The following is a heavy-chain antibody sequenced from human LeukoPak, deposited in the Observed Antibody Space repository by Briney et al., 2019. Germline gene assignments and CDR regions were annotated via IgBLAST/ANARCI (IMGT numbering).Heavy chain of an antibody. Sequence: GGSLRLSCAASGFTFSTYTMNWVRQAPGKGLVWVSRINSDGRSTNYADSVKGRFSISRDNAENSLYLQMSSLRAEDTAVYYCARVPSWKGYMDVWGKGTTVTVSS. J-gene: IGHJ6*03. V-gene: IGHV3-74*01. CDR2: INSDGRST. CDR1: GFTFSTYT. CDR3: ARVPSWKGYMDV. D-gene: IGHD1-1*01.